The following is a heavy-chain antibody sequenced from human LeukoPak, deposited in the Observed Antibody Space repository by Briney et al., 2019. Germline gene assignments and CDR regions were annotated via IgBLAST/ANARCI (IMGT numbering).Heavy chain of an antibody. D-gene: IGHD3-9*01. CDR2: IWYDGSNK. Sequence: GGSLRLSCAASGFTFSSYGMHWVRQAPGKGLEWVAVIWYDGSNKYYADSVKGRFTVSRDNSKNTLYLQMNSLRAEDTAVYYCARAGGYDILTGHDHNYFDYWGQGTLVTVSS. J-gene: IGHJ4*02. V-gene: IGHV3-33*01. CDR3: ARAGGYDILTGHDHNYFDY. CDR1: GFTFSSYG.